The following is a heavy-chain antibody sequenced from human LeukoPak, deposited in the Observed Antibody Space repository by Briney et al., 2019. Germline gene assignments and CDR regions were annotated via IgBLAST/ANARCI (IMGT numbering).Heavy chain of an antibody. V-gene: IGHV3-23*01. Sequence: GGSLRLSCAASGFTFSSYSMNWVRQAPGKGLEWVSAISGSGVNTYYADSVKGRFTISGDDSKNTVYLQMNSLRAEDTALYYCVYCSSSSCYKTGNYFDSWGQGTPVTVSS. D-gene: IGHD2-2*02. CDR3: VYCSSSSCYKTGNYFDS. CDR1: GFTFSSYS. J-gene: IGHJ4*02. CDR2: ISGSGVNT.